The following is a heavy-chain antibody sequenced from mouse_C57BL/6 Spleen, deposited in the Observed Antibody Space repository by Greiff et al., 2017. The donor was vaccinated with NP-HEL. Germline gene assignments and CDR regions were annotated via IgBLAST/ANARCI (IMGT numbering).Heavy chain of an antibody. CDR3: ARNGYYYWYFDV. Sequence: VQLKESGPGLVAPSQSLSITCTVSGFSFTSYGVHWVRQPPGKGLEWLVVIWSDGSTTYNSALKSRLSISKDNSKSQVFLKMNILQTDDTAMYYCARNGYYYWYFDVWGTGTTVTVSS. V-gene: IGHV2-6*02. D-gene: IGHD2-3*01. J-gene: IGHJ1*03. CDR2: IWSDGST. CDR1: GFSFTSYG.